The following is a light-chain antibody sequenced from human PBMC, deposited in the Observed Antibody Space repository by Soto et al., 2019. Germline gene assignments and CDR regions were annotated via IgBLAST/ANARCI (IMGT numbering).Light chain of an antibody. CDR3: NSYTTSSTVV. V-gene: IGLV2-14*03. Sequence: QSALTQPASVSGSPGQSITISCTGTSSDVGAYDSVSWYQHHPGTAPKLMIYDVSNRPSGVSNRFSGSKSGNTASLTISGLQAEDEADYYCNSYTTSSTVVFGGGTKLTVL. J-gene: IGLJ3*02. CDR2: DVS. CDR1: SSDVGAYDS.